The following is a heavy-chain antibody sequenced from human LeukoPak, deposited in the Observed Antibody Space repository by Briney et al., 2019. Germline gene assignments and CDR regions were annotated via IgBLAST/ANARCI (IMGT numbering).Heavy chain of an antibody. CDR3: ARDLELGY. D-gene: IGHD2/OR15-2a*01. CDR2: IYDSGST. CDR1: GGSISNYY. J-gene: IGHJ4*02. V-gene: IGHV4-59*01. Sequence: SETLSLTCTVSGGSISNYYWSWIRQPPGKELDWIGYIYDSGSTSYNPSLKSRVTISVDSSKNQFSLKLSSVTAADAAVYYCARDLELGYWGQGTLVTVSS.